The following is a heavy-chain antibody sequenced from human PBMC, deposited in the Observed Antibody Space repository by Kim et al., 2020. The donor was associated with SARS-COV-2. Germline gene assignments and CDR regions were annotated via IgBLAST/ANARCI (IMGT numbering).Heavy chain of an antibody. V-gene: IGHV3-48*02. CDR2: ISSSSSTI. CDR3: ARVGRGEWLVHPPSYFDY. CDR1: GFTFSSYS. J-gene: IGHJ4*02. Sequence: GGSLRLSCAASGFTFSSYSMNWVRQAPGKGLEWVSYISSSSSTIYYADSVKGRFTISRDNAKNSLYLQMNSLRDEDTAVYYCARVGRGEWLVHPPSYFDYWGQGTLVTVSS. D-gene: IGHD6-19*01.